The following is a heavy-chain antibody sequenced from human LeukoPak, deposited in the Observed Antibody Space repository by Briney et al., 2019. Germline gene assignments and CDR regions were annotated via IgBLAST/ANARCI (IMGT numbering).Heavy chain of an antibody. CDR2: IYYSGST. Sequence: PLETLSLTCTVSGGSISSYYWSWIRQPPGKGLEWIGYIYYSGSTNYNPSLKSRVTISVDTSKNQFSLKLSSVTAADTAVYYCARESNWYYYNSSGYRDAFDIWGQGTMVTVSS. CDR1: GGSISSYY. J-gene: IGHJ3*02. V-gene: IGHV4-59*01. CDR3: ARESNWYYYNSSGYRDAFDI. D-gene: IGHD3-22*01.